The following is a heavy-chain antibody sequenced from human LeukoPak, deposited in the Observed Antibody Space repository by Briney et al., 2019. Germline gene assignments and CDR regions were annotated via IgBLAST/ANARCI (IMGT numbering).Heavy chain of an antibody. CDR1: GGSISSYY. Sequence: SETLSLTCTVSGGSISSYYWSWIRQPAGKGLEWIGRFYMSGSTNYNPSLKSRVTMSVDTSKNQFSLRLNSVTAADTAVYYCARDFLLQSEGLFDYWGQGTLVTVSS. D-gene: IGHD4-11*01. V-gene: IGHV4-4*07. J-gene: IGHJ4*02. CDR2: FYMSGST. CDR3: ARDFLLQSEGLFDY.